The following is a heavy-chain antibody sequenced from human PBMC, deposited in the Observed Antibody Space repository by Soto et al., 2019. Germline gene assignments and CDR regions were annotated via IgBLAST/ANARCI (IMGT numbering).Heavy chain of an antibody. J-gene: IGHJ6*02. V-gene: IGHV2-70*01. CDR2: IDCNXDK. CDR3: ARTLGSSSFGYYYGMDV. D-gene: IGHD6-6*01. CDR1: VYGGSFSGCY. Sequence: TLSLTCAVYGGSFSGCYGGWIRQPPGKALEWLALIDCNXDKYNSTSLKTRLTISKDTNINQVVLKMTNMDTVDTATYYCARTLGSSSFGYYYGMDVWGQVTTVTVS.